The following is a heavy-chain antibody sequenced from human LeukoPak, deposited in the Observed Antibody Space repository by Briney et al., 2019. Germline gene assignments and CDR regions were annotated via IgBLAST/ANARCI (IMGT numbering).Heavy chain of an antibody. CDR3: ASSKTNGDSSGWYAWFDP. D-gene: IGHD6-19*01. CDR1: GGSINSYY. V-gene: IGHV4-59*01. CDR2: IYYSGYT. J-gene: IGHJ5*02. Sequence: TSETLSLTCTVSGGSINSYYWSWIRQPPGEGLEWIGYIYYSGYTNYNPSLKSRVTISVETSKNQFSLKLSSVTAADTAVYYCASSKTNGDSSGWYAWFDPWGQGTLVTVSS.